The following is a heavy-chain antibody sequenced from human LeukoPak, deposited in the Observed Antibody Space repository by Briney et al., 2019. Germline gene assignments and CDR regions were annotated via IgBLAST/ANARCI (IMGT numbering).Heavy chain of an antibody. J-gene: IGHJ4*02. V-gene: IGHV3-23*01. CDR3: AKDPQYYDFRSGSLLYYFDY. Sequence: GGSLRLSCAASGFTFSSYAMSWVRQAPGKGLEWVSAISGSGGSTYYADSVKGRFTISRDNSKNTLYLQMNSLRAEDTAVYYCAKDPQYYDFRSGSLLYYFDYWGQGTLVTVSS. D-gene: IGHD3-3*01. CDR1: GFTFSSYA. CDR2: ISGSGGST.